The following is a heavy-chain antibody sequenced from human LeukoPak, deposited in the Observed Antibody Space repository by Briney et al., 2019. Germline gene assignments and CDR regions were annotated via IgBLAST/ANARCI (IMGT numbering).Heavy chain of an antibody. V-gene: IGHV4-59*01. CDR3: ARGYYDSRGYSNTFDI. CDR1: GASISSSY. J-gene: IGHJ3*02. CDR2: INYSGNT. D-gene: IGHD3-22*01. Sequence: SETLSLTCAVSGASISSSYWSWIRQPPGKGLEWIGYINYSGNTKYNPSLESRVTTSVDASNNQFSLRLSSVTAADTAFYYCARGYYDSRGYSNTFDIWGQGTLVTVSS.